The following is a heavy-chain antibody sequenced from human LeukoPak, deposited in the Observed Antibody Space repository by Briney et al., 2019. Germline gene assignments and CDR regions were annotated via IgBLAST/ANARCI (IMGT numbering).Heavy chain of an antibody. V-gene: IGHV3-64D*09. J-gene: IGHJ6*02. CDR2: ISSNGGST. Sequence: GGSLRLSCSASGFTFSSYAIHWVHQAPGKGLEYVSAISSNGGSTYYADSVKGRFTISRDNSKNTLYLQMSSLRAEDTAVYYCVKETVTAYYYGMDVWGQGTTVTVSS. CDR1: GFTFSSYA. CDR3: VKETVTAYYYGMDV. D-gene: IGHD4-11*01.